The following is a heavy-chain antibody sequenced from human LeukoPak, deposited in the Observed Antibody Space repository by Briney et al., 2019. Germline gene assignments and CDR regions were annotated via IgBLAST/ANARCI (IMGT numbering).Heavy chain of an antibody. CDR2: ISYDGSDK. CDR1: GFTFITYA. D-gene: IGHD6-19*01. V-gene: IGHV3-30*04. J-gene: IGHJ4*02. CDR3: ARDRRLDY. Sequence: GRSLRLSCAASGFTFITYAIHWVRQAPGKGLEWVAVISYDGSDKYYADSVKGRFTISRDNSKNTVYLQINSLRAEDTPVYYCARDRRLDYWGQGTLVTVSS.